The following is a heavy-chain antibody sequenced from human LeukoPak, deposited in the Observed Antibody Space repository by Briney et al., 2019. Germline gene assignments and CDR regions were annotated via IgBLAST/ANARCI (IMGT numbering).Heavy chain of an antibody. V-gene: IGHV4-38-2*01. Sequence: PSETLSLTCAVSSYSISSGYYWGWIRQPPGKGLEWIGSIYHSGSTYYNPSLKSRVTISVDTSKNQFSLKLSSVTAADTAVYYCARLGKDDYSNYVGYWGQGTLVTVSS. D-gene: IGHD4-11*01. CDR1: SYSISSGYY. J-gene: IGHJ4*02. CDR3: ARLGKDDYSNYVGY. CDR2: IYHSGST.